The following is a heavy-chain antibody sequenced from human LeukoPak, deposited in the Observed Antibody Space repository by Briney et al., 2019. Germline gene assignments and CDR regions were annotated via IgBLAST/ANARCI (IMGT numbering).Heavy chain of an antibody. J-gene: IGHJ6*03. D-gene: IGHD6-19*01. Sequence: SQTLSLTCAISGDSVSSNSAAWNWIRQSPSRGLEWLGRTYYRSKWYNDYAVSVKSRITINPDTSKNQFSLQLNSVTPEDTAAYYCARQRIEYSSGWYYYYYYMDVWGKGTTVTVSS. CDR3: ARQRIEYSSGWYYYYYYMDV. CDR2: TYYRSKWYN. CDR1: GDSVSSNSAA. V-gene: IGHV6-1*01.